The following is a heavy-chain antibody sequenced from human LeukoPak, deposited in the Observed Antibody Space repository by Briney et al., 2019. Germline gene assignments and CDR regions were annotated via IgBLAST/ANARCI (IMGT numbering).Heavy chain of an antibody. Sequence: GGSLRLSCAASEFTFRNYWMSWVRQAPGQGLEWVSAISGSGGSTYYADSVKGRFTISRDNAKNSLYLQMNSLRAEDTAVYYCARTYWVVTGPAFDIWGQGTMVTVSS. CDR1: EFTFRNYW. D-gene: IGHD2-21*02. CDR3: ARTYWVVTGPAFDI. CDR2: ISGSGGST. J-gene: IGHJ3*02. V-gene: IGHV3-23*01.